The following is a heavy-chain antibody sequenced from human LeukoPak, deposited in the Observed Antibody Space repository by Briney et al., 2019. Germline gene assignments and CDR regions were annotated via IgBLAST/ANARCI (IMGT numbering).Heavy chain of an antibody. CDR1: GGSICSYY. CDR3: ARLYSSGWYSLDY. V-gene: IGHV4-59*13. CDR2: IYYSGST. D-gene: IGHD6-19*01. Sequence: SETLSLTCTVSGGSICSYYWSWIRQPPGKGLEWIGYIYYSGSTDYNPSLKSRVAISVDTSKIQFSLKLTSVTAADTAVYYCARLYSSGWYSLDYWGQGALVTVSS. J-gene: IGHJ4*02.